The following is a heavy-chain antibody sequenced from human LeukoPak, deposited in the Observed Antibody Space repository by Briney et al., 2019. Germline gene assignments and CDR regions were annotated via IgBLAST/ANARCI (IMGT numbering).Heavy chain of an antibody. CDR3: ARGEGYCSGQSCFFSSGFEF. D-gene: IGHD2-15*01. CDR1: GDTLSNNA. V-gene: IGHV1-69*01. CDR2: SIRVFGTP. J-gene: IGHJ4*02. Sequence: SLKVSCKTSGDTLSNNAISWVRQAPGQGLEWMGGSIRVFGTPNYAPKCQGRVTITADESTDTDYMELSSLRSEETAVYYCARGEGYCSGQSCFFSSGFEFWGQGTLVIVSS.